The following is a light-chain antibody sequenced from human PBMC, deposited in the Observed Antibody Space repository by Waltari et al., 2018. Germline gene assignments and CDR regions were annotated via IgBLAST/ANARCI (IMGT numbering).Light chain of an antibody. V-gene: IGLV3-1*01. Sequence: SYELTQPPSVSMSPGQTASITCPGHNLGTRYVSWYKHAPGQSPILVIYQDNKRPSGIPERFSGSNSGNTATLTISVTQAVDEADYSCQAWDSSSTVVFGGGTKLTVL. CDR1: NLGTRY. CDR3: QAWDSSSTVV. J-gene: IGLJ2*01. CDR2: QDN.